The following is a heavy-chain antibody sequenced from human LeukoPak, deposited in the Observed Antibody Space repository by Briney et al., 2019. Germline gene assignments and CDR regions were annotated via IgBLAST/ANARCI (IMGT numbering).Heavy chain of an antibody. J-gene: IGHJ5*02. CDR2: INDDTP. D-gene: IGHD3-3*01. CDR1: GFHFNTYS. CDR3: VKEHDLWHEEGNWFDT. V-gene: IGHV3-23*01. Sequence: GGSLRLSCTTSGFHFNTYSMSWVRQSPGKGLEWVSAINDDTPYYRDSVKGRFTVSRDESKDTLYLQLNSLRAEDTAIYYCVKEHDLWHEEGNWFDTWGQGVLVTVSS.